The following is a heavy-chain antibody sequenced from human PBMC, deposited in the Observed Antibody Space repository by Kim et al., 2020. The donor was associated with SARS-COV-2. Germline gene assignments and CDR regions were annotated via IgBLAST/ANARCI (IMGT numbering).Heavy chain of an antibody. CDR3: VGEGYCDGGSFFFDS. D-gene: IGHD5-18*01. CDR2: VYHSGST. V-gene: IGHV4-59*11. Sequence: SETLSLTCTVSGAYITNHYWSWIRQPPGKGLEWIGNVYHSGSTSYNPSLKSRVTMAVETSKRQFSLQVTSVTAADTAIYYCVGEGYCDGGSFFFDSWGPGTLVTVSS. J-gene: IGHJ5*01. CDR1: GAYITNHY.